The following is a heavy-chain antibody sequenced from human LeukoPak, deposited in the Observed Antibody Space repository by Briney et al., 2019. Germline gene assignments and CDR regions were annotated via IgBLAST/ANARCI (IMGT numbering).Heavy chain of an antibody. CDR1: GYTFTSYD. J-gene: IGHJ4*02. CDR2: MNPNSGNT. Sequence: ASVKVSCKASGYTFTSYDINWVRQATGQGLEWMGWMNPNSGNTGYAQKFQGRVTMTRNTSISTAYMELSSLGSEDTAVYYCAREGLRYYDSSGYYYDYWGQGTLVTVSS. CDR3: AREGLRYYDSSGYYYDY. V-gene: IGHV1-8*01. D-gene: IGHD3-22*01.